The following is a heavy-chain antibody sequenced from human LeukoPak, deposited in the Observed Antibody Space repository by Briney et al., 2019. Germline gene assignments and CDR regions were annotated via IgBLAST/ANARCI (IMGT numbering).Heavy chain of an antibody. CDR1: GYTFICYY. CDR2: IDPNSGGT. CDR3: ARVLHVNYAAFDI. Sequence: ASVKVSCKASGYTFICYYLHWVRQAPGQGLEWMGWIDPNSGGTNYAQNFQGRITMTRDTSINTDYIELSRLRSDDTAVYYCARVLHVNYAAFDIWGQGTMVTVSS. V-gene: IGHV1-2*02. J-gene: IGHJ3*02. D-gene: IGHD4-11*01.